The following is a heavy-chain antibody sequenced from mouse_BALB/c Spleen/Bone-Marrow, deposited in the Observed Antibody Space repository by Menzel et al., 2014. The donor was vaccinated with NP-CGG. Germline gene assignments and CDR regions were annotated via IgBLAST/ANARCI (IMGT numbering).Heavy chain of an antibody. Sequence: EVKLMESGGGLVQPGGSLRLSCATSGFTFXDYYMSWVRQPPGKALEWLGFIRNKANGYTTEYSASVKGRITISRDNSQSILYLQMNTLGAEDSATYYCARSLYPRAMDYWGQGTSVTVSS. CDR2: IRNKANGYTT. J-gene: IGHJ4*01. D-gene: IGHD2-1*01. V-gene: IGHV7-3*02. CDR1: GFTFXDYY. CDR3: ARSLYPRAMDY.